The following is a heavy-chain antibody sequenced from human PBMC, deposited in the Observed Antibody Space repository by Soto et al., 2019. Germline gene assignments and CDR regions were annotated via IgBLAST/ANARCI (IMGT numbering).Heavy chain of an antibody. Sequence: GESLKISCKGSGYSFTSYWIGWVRQMPGKGLEWMGIIYPGDSDTRYSPSFQGQVTISADKSISTAYLQWSSLKASDTAMYYCARQEYYYGSGSLYYYGMDVWGQGTTATVSS. J-gene: IGHJ6*02. CDR1: GYSFTSYW. D-gene: IGHD3-10*01. V-gene: IGHV5-51*01. CDR2: IYPGDSDT. CDR3: ARQEYYYGSGSLYYYGMDV.